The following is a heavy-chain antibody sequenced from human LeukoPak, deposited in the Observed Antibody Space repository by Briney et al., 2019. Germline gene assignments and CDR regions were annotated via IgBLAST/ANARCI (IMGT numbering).Heavy chain of an antibody. CDR1: GGSISSYY. J-gene: IGHJ4*02. CDR2: IYYSGST. Sequence: SETLSLTCTVSGGSISSYYWSWIRQPPGKGLEWIGYIYYSGSTNYNPSLKSRVTISVDTSKNQFSLKLSSVTAADTAVYYCARMAEGTWVTRGPFFDYWGQGTLVTVSS. D-gene: IGHD4-17*01. CDR3: ARMAEGTWVTRGPFFDY. V-gene: IGHV4-59*01.